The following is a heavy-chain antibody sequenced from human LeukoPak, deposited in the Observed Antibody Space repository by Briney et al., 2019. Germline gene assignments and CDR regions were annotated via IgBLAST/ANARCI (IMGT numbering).Heavy chain of an antibody. J-gene: IGHJ4*02. CDR1: GGYFSGYY. CDR3: AREYFWSGYYDY. V-gene: IGHV4-34*01. Sequence: PSETLSLTCAVNGGYFSGYYWSWIRQPPGKGLEWIGEINHSGSTNYNPSLKSRVTISVDTSKNQFSLKLSSVTAADTAVYYCAREYFWSGYYDYWGQGTLVTVSS. D-gene: IGHD3-3*01. CDR2: INHSGST.